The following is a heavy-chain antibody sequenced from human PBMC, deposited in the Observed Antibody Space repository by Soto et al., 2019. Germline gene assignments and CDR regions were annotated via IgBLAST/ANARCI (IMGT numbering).Heavy chain of an antibody. Sequence: EVPLLESGGGLVQPGGSLRLSCAASGFTFSSYAMSWVRQAPGKGLEWVSAISGSGGSTYYADSVKGRFTISRDNSKNTLYLQMNSLRAEDTAVYYCAKGLLWFGELLWYFDLWGRGTLVTVSS. J-gene: IGHJ2*01. V-gene: IGHV3-23*01. CDR2: ISGSGGST. D-gene: IGHD3-10*01. CDR1: GFTFSSYA. CDR3: AKGLLWFGELLWYFDL.